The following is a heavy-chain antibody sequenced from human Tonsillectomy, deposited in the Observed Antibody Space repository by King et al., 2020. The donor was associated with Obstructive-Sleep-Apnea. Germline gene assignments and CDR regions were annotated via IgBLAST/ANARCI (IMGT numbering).Heavy chain of an antibody. D-gene: IGHD3-22*01. Sequence: VQLVESGGGLVQPGRSLRLSCTATGFTFGDYSMSWFRQAPGKGLEWVGFIRRKAYGGTKEYAASVKGRFTISSDDSKRIAYLQMNSLKTEDTAVYYCTRDRGYYYDSSGYYQDYWGQGTLVTVSS. CDR3: TRDRGYYYDSSGYYQDY. CDR2: IRRKAYGGTK. V-gene: IGHV3-49*03. J-gene: IGHJ4*02. CDR1: GFTFGDYS.